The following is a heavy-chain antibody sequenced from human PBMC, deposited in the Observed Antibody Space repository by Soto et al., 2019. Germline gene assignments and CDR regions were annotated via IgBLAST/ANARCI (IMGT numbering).Heavy chain of an antibody. CDR2: IHSDGSST. D-gene: IGHD2-21*02. CDR3: ARGDRGAFDL. J-gene: IGHJ3*01. CDR1: GFTFSYYW. Sequence: EVRLVESEGGLVQPGGSLSLSCAASGFTFSYYWMHWVRQAPGQGLLWVSRIHSDGSSTTYADSVKGRFTISRDNAKNTVHLQMNSLRVEDTGVYFCARGDRGAFDLWGPGTMVTVSS. V-gene: IGHV3-74*01.